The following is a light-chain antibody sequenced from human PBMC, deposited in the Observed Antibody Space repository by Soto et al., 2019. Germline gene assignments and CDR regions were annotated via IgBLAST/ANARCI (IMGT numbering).Light chain of an antibody. CDR2: KAS. J-gene: IGKJ1*01. CDR3: QQFHIYST. Sequence: DSQMTQSPSTLSASVGDRVTITCRASQTINNWLAWFQQKPGKAPKLLISKASTLESGVPSRFSGSGSGTEFTLTISSLQPDDFATYSCQQFHIYSTFGQGTKVDIK. V-gene: IGKV1-5*03. CDR1: QTINNW.